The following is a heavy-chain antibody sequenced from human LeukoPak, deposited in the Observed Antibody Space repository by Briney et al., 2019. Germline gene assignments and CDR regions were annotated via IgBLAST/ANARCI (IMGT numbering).Heavy chain of an antibody. CDR1: GFTFSSYA. CDR2: ISYDGSNK. CDR3: ARDSSPYGSDYGHFDY. D-gene: IGHD3-10*01. Sequence: GRSLRLSCAASGFTFSSYAMHWVRQAPGKGLEWVAVISYDGSNKYYADSVKGRFTISRDSSKNTLYLQMNSLRAEDTAVYYCARDSSPYGSDYGHFDYWGQGTLVTVSS. J-gene: IGHJ4*02. V-gene: IGHV3-30*04.